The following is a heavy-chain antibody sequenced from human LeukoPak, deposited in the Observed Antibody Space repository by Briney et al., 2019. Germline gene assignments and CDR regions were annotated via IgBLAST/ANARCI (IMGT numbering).Heavy chain of an antibody. V-gene: IGHV3-30*02. Sequence: GGSLRLSCAASGFTFSSCGMHWVRQAPGKGLEWVAFIQYDGSNQYYIDSAKGRFTISRDNSKNTLYLQMNSLRAEDTAVYYCAKVTKPGYYFYMDVWGKGTTVTVSS. J-gene: IGHJ6*03. D-gene: IGHD1-14*01. CDR2: IQYDGSNQ. CDR1: GFTFSSCG. CDR3: AKVTKPGYYFYMDV.